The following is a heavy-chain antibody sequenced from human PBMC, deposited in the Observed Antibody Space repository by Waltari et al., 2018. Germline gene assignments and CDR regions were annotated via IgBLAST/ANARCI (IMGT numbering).Heavy chain of an antibody. CDR2: ISRGSGLI. Sequence: EVQLVESGGGLVKPGGSLRLSCEASGFTFSTYYIHWVRQSAGKRREWVSYISRGSGLIDYAASVKGRFIIARDNAKNSLYRQMNSLRDEDTGVYYCVRSRWYDVWGQGTTVTVSS. D-gene: IGHD2-15*01. V-gene: IGHV3-48*02. J-gene: IGHJ6*02. CDR1: GFTFSTYY. CDR3: VRSRWYDV.